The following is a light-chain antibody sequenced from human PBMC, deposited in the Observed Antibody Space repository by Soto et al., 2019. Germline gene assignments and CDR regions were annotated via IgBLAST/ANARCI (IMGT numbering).Light chain of an antibody. CDR2: EVN. CDR3: SSYSTTSTLV. V-gene: IGLV2-14*01. CDR1: SSDVGGYDY. Sequence: QSALTQPASVSGSPGQSVTISCTGASSDVGGYDYVSWYQQHPGKAPKLILFEVNNRPSGVSNHFSGSKSGNTASLIISVLEADDEADYYCSSYSTTSTLVFGSGTKVTVL. J-gene: IGLJ1*01.